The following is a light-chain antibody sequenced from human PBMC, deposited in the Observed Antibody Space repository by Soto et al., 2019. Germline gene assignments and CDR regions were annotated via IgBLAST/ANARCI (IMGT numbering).Light chain of an antibody. Sequence: QSALTQPASVSGSPGQSITISCAGTSSDVGGYNFVSWYQQHPGKAPKFIIYDVRNRPSGVSNRFSGSRSGNRASLTISGLQAEDEADYYCSSYTSSSTVIFGGGTKLTVL. V-gene: IGLV2-14*03. J-gene: IGLJ2*01. CDR3: SSYTSSSTVI. CDR1: SSDVGGYNF. CDR2: DVR.